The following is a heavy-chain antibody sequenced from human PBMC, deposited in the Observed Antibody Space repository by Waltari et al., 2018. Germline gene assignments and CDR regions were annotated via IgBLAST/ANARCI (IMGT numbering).Heavy chain of an antibody. J-gene: IGHJ6*02. CDR2: ISSSGSTI. Sequence: EVQLVESGGGLVQPGGSLRLSCAASGFTFSSYEMNWVRQAPGKGLEWVSYISSSGSTIYYADSVKGRFTISRDNAKNSLYLQMNSLRAEDTAVYYCARGTPGGSYDFWSGYDYYYYGMDVWGQGTTVTVSS. CDR1: GFTFSSYE. D-gene: IGHD3-3*01. V-gene: IGHV3-48*03. CDR3: ARGTPGGSYDFWSGYDYYYYGMDV.